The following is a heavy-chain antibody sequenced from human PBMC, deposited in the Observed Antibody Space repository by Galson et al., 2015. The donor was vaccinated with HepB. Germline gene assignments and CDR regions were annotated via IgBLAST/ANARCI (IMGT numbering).Heavy chain of an antibody. CDR2: INPNSGGT. V-gene: IGHV1-2*04. J-gene: IGHJ4*02. CDR1: GYTFTGYY. Sequence: SVKVSCKASGYTFTGYYMHWVRQAPGQGLEWMGWINPNSGGTNYAQKFQGWVTMTRDTSISTAYMELSRLRSDDTAVYYCARAGDFWSAPGGFDSWGQGTLVTVSS. D-gene: IGHD3-3*01. CDR3: ARAGDFWSAPGGFDS.